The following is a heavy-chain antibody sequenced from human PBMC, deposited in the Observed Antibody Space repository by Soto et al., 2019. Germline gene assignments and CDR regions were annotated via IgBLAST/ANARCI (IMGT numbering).Heavy chain of an antibody. CDR1: GYSFTSYW. D-gene: IGHD3-22*01. CDR2: IYPDDSDI. V-gene: IGHV5-51*01. CDR3: ATTYYYDSSGYYPFDY. J-gene: IGHJ4*02. Sequence: GESLKISCKGSGYSFTSYWIGWVRQMPGRGLEWMGIIYPDDSDIRYSLAFEGLVTISADRSLSTAYLQWNSLRASDTAMYYCATTYYYDSSGYYPFDYWGQGALVTVSS.